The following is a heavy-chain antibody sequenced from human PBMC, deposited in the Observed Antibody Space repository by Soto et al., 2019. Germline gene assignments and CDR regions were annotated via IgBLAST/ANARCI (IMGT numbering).Heavy chain of an antibody. CDR2: LSSNGIGT. Sequence: PGGSLRLCCSGSGFTVSSFGMHWVRQAPGKGLEHVSTLSSNGIGTYYADSVKGRFTFSRDTSKNTLYLQMSSLRTEDTAVYYCVKDMGQAAVGIRHPYGSHVSGLAPTVTVSS. CDR1: GFTVSSFG. D-gene: IGHD6-13*01. V-gene: IGHV3-64D*06. J-gene: IGHJ6*02. CDR3: VKDMGQAAVGIRHPYGSHV.